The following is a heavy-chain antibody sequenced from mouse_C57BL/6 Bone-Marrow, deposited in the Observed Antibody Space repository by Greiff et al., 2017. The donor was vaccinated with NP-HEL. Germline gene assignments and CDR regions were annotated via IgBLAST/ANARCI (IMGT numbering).Heavy chain of an antibody. V-gene: IGHV1-81*01. CDR2: IYPRSGNT. D-gene: IGHD1-1*01. Sequence: QVQLQQSGAELARPGASVKLSCKASGYTFTSYGISWVKQRTGQGLEWIGEIYPRSGNTYYNEKFKGKATLTADKSSSTAYMELRSLTSEDSAVYFWARDRGYGRWRDFDYWGQGTTLTVSS. CDR3: ARDRGYGRWRDFDY. J-gene: IGHJ2*01. CDR1: GYTFTSYG.